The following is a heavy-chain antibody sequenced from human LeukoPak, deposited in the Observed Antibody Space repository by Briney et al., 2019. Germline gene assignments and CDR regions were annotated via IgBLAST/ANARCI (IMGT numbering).Heavy chain of an antibody. V-gene: IGHV3-21*01. CDR1: GFTFSTFL. D-gene: IGHD4-17*01. Sequence: KTGGALRVSCAASGFTFSTFLMNLARPAPGKGLGLVSSISSGSGYIYYADSVKGRFTISRDNAKNSLYLQMNSLRAEDTAVYYCARGYGDYGKYYFDSWGQGTLVTVSS. CDR2: ISSGSGYI. J-gene: IGHJ4*02. CDR3: ARGYGDYGKYYFDS.